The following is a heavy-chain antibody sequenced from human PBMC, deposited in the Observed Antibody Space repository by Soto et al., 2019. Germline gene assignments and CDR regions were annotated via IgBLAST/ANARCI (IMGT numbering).Heavy chain of an antibody. CDR3: AKDKGGFAGWFDP. J-gene: IGHJ5*02. Sequence: EVQLVESGGGLVQPGRSLRLSCAASGFTFDDYAMHWVRQAPGKGLEWVSGISWNSGSICYADSVKGRFTISRDNAKKSLDLQMNSLRAEDTALYYCAKDKGGFAGWFDPCGQGTLVTVSS. CDR2: ISWNSGSI. D-gene: IGHD5-12*01. CDR1: GFTFDDYA. V-gene: IGHV3-9*01.